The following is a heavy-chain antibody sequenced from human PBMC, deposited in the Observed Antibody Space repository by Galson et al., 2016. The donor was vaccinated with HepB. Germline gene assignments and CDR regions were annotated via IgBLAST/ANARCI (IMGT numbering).Heavy chain of an antibody. CDR3: ARSFGSGSYSAPYYYFAMDV. V-gene: IGHV4-59*01. CDR1: GGSISSYY. Sequence: SETLSLTCTVSGGSISSYYWSWIRQPPGKGLEWIGNVYYSGSTNYNPSLKSRLTIVVDTSKNQISLRLSSVTASDTAVYYSARSFGSGSYSAPYYYFAMDVWGQGTTVTVSS. J-gene: IGHJ6*02. CDR2: VYYSGST. D-gene: IGHD3-10*01.